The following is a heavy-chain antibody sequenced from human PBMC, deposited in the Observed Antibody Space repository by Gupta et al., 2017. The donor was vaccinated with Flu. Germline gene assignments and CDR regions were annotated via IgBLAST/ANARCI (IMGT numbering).Heavy chain of an antibody. Sequence: QVQLQASGPGLVKPSGTLSLTCAVSGGSISSSNWWSWVRQPPGKGLEWIGEIYHSGSTNYNPSLKSRVTISVDKSKNQFSLKLSSVTAADTAVYYCARDRIAVGGAEYYYYGMDVWGQGTTVTVSS. CDR3: ARDRIAVGGAEYYYYGMDV. D-gene: IGHD6-19*01. J-gene: IGHJ6*02. V-gene: IGHV4-4*02. CDR1: GGSISSSNW. CDR2: IYHSGST.